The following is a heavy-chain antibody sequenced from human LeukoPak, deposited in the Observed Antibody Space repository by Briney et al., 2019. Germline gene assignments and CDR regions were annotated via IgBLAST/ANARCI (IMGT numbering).Heavy chain of an antibody. CDR2: ISTDGSRT. V-gene: IGHV3-74*01. J-gene: IGHJ5*02. Sequence: GGSLRLSCAASGFTFSSYWMHWVRQPPGKGLVWVSLISTDGSRTTYADSVKGRFTISRDNAKNTLYLQMNSLRAEDTAVYYCAGGGYIVGASFDPWGQGTLVTVSS. CDR1: GFTFSSYW. D-gene: IGHD1-26*01. CDR3: AGGGYIVGASFDP.